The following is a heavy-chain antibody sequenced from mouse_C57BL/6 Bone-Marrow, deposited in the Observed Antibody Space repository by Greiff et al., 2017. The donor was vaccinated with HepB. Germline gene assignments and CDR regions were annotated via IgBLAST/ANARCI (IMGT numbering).Heavy chain of an antibody. Sequence: EVQLVESGGGLVKPGGSLKLSCAASGFTFSDYGMHWVRQAPEKGLEWVAYISSGSSTIYYADTVKGRFTISRDNAKNTLFLQMTSLRSEDTAMYYCARHGYYGYFDVWGTGTTVTVSS. CDR2: ISSGSSTI. CDR3: ARHGYYGYFDV. CDR1: GFTFSDYG. V-gene: IGHV5-17*01. J-gene: IGHJ1*03. D-gene: IGHD2-2*01.